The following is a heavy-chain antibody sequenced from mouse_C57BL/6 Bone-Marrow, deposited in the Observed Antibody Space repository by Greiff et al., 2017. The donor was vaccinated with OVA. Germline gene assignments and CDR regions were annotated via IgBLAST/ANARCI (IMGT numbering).Heavy chain of an antibody. CDR3: ARKRWLPPPSY. D-gene: IGHD2-3*01. CDR1: GFSLTSYG. V-gene: IGHV2-2*01. CDR2: IWSGGST. J-gene: IGHJ2*01. Sequence: VQLQQPGPGLVQPSQSLSITCTVSGFSLTSYGVHWVRQSPGKGLEWLGVIWSGGSTDYNAAFISRLSISKDNSKSQVFSKMNSLQAHDTAIDYCARKRWLPPPSYWCQGTTLTVSA.